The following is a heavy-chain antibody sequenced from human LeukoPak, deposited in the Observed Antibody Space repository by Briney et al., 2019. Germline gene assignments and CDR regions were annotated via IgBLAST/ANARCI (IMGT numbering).Heavy chain of an antibody. CDR2: MKSNNGHT. CDR3: ARGPPNWGMVGY. CDR1: GYTFTSFD. J-gene: IGHJ4*02. Sequence: GASVKVSCKASGYTFTSFDFNWVRQATGQGLEWMGWMKSNNGHTGYAQKSQGRVTMTRDTSISTAYMELSSLTFEDTAVYYCARGPPNWGMVGYWGQGTLVTVSS. D-gene: IGHD7-27*01. V-gene: IGHV1-8*01.